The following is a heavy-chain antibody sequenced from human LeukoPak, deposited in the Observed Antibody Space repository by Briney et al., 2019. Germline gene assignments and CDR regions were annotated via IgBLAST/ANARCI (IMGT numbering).Heavy chain of an antibody. CDR3: ARWATSFDL. Sequence: PGGSLRLSCAASGFTFGNYWMSWVRQAPGKGLEWVANIKQDGRDKYYVDSVTGRFTISRDNAKNSLYLQMNSLRAEDTAVYYCARWATSFDLWGQGTLVTVSS. D-gene: IGHD6-6*01. J-gene: IGHJ4*02. CDR1: GFTFGNYW. V-gene: IGHV3-7*01. CDR2: IKQDGRDK.